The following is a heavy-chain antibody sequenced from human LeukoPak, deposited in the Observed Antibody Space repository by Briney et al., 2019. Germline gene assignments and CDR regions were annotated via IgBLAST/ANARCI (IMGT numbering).Heavy chain of an antibody. Sequence: GGSLTLSCAASGFTFSSYGMHWVRQAPGKGLEWVAVIWYDGSNKYHADSVKGRFTISRDNSKNTLYLQMNSLRAEDTAVYYCARGGIAAAGFDYWGQGTLVTVSS. CDR2: IWYDGSNK. CDR1: GFTFSSYG. CDR3: ARGGIAAAGFDY. D-gene: IGHD6-13*01. V-gene: IGHV3-33*01. J-gene: IGHJ4*02.